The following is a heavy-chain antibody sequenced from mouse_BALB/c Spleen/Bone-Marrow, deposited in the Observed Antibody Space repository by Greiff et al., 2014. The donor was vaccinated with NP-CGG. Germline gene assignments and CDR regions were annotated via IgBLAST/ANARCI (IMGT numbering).Heavy chain of an antibody. CDR1: GYTFSSYW. V-gene: IGHV1-9*01. Sequence: LQESGAELMKPGASVKISCKATGYTFSSYWIEWVKQRPGHGLEWIGEILPGSGSTNYNEKFKGKATFTADTSSNTAYMQLSSLTSEDSAVYYCARLITRRGRPGLAYWGQGTLVTVSA. CDR3: ARLITRRGRPGLAY. CDR2: ILPGSGST. J-gene: IGHJ3*01. D-gene: IGHD2-4*01.